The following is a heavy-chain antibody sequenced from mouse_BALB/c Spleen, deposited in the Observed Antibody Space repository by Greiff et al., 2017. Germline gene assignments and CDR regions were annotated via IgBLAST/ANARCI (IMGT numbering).Heavy chain of an antibody. J-gene: IGHJ3*01. CDR2: ISSGSSTI. Sequence: EVKLMESGGGLVQPGGSRKLSCAASGFTFSSFGMHWVRQAPEKGLEWVAYISSGSSTIYYADTVKGRFTIARDNPKNTLFLQMTSLRSEDTAVYYCAIYDYDLFAYWGQGTLVTVSA. V-gene: IGHV5-17*02. D-gene: IGHD2-4*01. CDR3: AIYDYDLFAY. CDR1: GFTFSSFG.